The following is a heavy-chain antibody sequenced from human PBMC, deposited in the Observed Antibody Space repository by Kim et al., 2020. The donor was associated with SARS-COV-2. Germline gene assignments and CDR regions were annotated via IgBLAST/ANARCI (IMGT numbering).Heavy chain of an antibody. Sequence: AAPVKGRFTISRDDSKNTLYLQMNSLKTEDTAVYYCTTDFLPPYYYGMDVWGQGTTVTVSS. CDR3: TTDFLPPYYYGMDV. J-gene: IGHJ6*02. V-gene: IGHV3-15*01.